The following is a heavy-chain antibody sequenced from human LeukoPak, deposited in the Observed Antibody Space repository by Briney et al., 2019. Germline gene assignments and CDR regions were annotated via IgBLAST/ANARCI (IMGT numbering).Heavy chain of an antibody. CDR3: ARGRHYYGSGSYYFPPLKYNWSDP. V-gene: IGHV4-34*01. J-gene: IGHJ5*02. Sequence: PSETLSLTCAVYGGSFSGYYWSWIRQPPGEGLEWIGEINHSGSTNYNPSLKSRVTISVDTSKNQFSLKLSSVTAADTAVYYCARGRHYYGSGSYYFPPLKYNWSDPWGQGTLVTVSS. CDR2: INHSGST. CDR1: GGSFSGYY. D-gene: IGHD3-10*01.